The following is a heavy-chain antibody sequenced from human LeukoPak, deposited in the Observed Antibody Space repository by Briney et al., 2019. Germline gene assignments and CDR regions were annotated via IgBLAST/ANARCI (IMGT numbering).Heavy chain of an antibody. CDR1: GGTFSNYA. CDR2: MNPNSGNT. D-gene: IGHD7-27*01. Sequence: GASVKVSCKASGGTFSNYAINWVRQATGQGLEWMGWMNPNSGNTGYAQKFQGRVTITRNTSISTAYMELSSLRSEDTAVYYCARDTGDGGAFDIWGQGTMVTVSS. CDR3: ARDTGDGGAFDI. V-gene: IGHV1-8*03. J-gene: IGHJ3*02.